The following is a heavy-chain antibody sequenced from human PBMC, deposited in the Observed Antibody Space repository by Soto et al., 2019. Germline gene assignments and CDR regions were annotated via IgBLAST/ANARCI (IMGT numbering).Heavy chain of an antibody. CDR3: AKFSSSGWFDP. CDR2: IYYSGST. J-gene: IGHJ5*02. Sequence: SETLSLTCTVSGGSISSYYWSWIRQPPGKGLEWIGYIYYSGSTNYNPSLKSRVTISVDTSKNQFSLKLSSVTAADTAVYYCAKFSSSGWFDPWGQGTLVTVSS. D-gene: IGHD6-13*01. CDR1: GGSISSYY. V-gene: IGHV4-59*08.